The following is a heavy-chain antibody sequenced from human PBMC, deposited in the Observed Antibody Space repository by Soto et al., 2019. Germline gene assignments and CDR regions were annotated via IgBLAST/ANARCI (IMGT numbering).Heavy chain of an antibody. Sequence: GGSLRLSCAASGFTFSSYAMSWVRQAPGKGLEWVSAISGSGGSTYYADSVKGRFTISRDNSKNTLYLQMSSLRAEDTAVYYCANLFYGYSYGPNDAFDIWGQGTMVTVSS. CDR1: GFTFSSYA. D-gene: IGHD5-18*01. CDR2: ISGSGGST. CDR3: ANLFYGYSYGPNDAFDI. J-gene: IGHJ3*02. V-gene: IGHV3-23*01.